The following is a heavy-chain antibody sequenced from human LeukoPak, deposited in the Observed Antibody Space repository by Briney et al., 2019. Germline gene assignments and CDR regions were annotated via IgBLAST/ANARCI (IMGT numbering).Heavy chain of an antibody. CDR3: ARGVMITFGGVIVHDAFDI. CDR2: INHSGST. CDR1: GGSFSGYY. V-gene: IGHV4-34*01. J-gene: IGHJ3*02. D-gene: IGHD3-16*02. Sequence: PSETLSLTCAVYGGSFSGYYWSWIRQPPGKGLEWIGEINHSGSTNYNPSLKSRVTISVDTPKNQFSLKLSSVTAADTAVYYCARGVMITFGGVIVHDAFDIWGQGTMVTVSS.